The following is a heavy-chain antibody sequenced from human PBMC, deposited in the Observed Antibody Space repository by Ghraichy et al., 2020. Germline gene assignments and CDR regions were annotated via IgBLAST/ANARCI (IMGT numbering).Heavy chain of an antibody. V-gene: IGHV3-7*03. J-gene: IGHJ4*02. Sequence: GGSLRLSCAASGFTFSGYWMSWVRQAPGKGLEWVANIDQDGSEKYYVDSVRCRFTISRDNVKNSLYLQMNSLRADDTALYYCARADAYSGDYWGQGTLVTVSS. CDR3: ARADAYSGDY. CDR2: IDQDGSEK. CDR1: GFTFSGYW. D-gene: IGHD1-26*01.